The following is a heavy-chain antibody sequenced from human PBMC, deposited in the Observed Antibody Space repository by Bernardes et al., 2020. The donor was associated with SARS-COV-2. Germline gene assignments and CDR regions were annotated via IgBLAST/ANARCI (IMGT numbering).Heavy chain of an antibody. CDR2: INPNSGGT. CDR3: ARRLGCYFDY. Sequence: ASVKVSCKASGYTFTGYYMHWVRQAPGQGLEWMGWINPNSGGTNYAQNFQGRVTMTRDTSISTAYMELSRLRSDDTAVYYCARRLGCYFDYWGQGTLVTVSS. CDR1: GYTFTGYY. J-gene: IGHJ4*02. D-gene: IGHD3-22*01. V-gene: IGHV1-2*02.